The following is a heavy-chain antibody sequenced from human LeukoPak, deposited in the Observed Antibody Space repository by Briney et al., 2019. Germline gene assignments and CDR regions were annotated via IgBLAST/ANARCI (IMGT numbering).Heavy chain of an antibody. J-gene: IGHJ4*02. V-gene: IGHV1-69*04. CDR2: IIPSLGIA. CDR3: ARDMKVVLWFGEGYYFDY. Sequence: SVNVSCKASAGTFSSYAISWVRQAPGQGLEWMGSIIPSLGIANYAQKCQGRVTITADKSTSTAYMELSSLRSEDTAVYYCARDMKVVLWFGEGYYFDYWGQGTLVTVSS. D-gene: IGHD3-10*01. CDR1: AGTFSSYA.